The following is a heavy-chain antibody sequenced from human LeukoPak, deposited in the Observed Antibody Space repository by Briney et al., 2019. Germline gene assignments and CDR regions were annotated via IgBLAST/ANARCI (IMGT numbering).Heavy chain of an antibody. Sequence: GGSLRLSCAASGFTFSDSGMHWVRQAPGKGLEWVAIISFDGSRRFYADSVRGRFTISRDNSKNTLYLQMNSLRAEDTAVYYCARGPWEIILTGPQGYWGQGTLVTVSS. CDR2: ISFDGSRR. J-gene: IGHJ4*02. CDR1: GFTFSDSG. CDR3: ARGPWEIILTGPQGY. D-gene: IGHD3-9*01. V-gene: IGHV3-30*03.